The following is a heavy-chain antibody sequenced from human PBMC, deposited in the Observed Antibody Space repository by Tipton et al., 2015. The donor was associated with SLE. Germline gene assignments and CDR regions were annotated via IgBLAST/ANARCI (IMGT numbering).Heavy chain of an antibody. J-gene: IGHJ6*02. Sequence: TLSLTCAVYGGSFSAYYWSWIRLSPGKGLEWIGDIYTSGSTNYKPSLKSRVTISLDTSETQVSLKLSSVTAADTAVYYCAGWLHQNYGMDVWGQGTTVIVSS. CDR1: GGSFSAYY. CDR3: AGWLHQNYGMDV. D-gene: IGHD6-19*01. V-gene: IGHV4-4*09. CDR2: IYTSGST.